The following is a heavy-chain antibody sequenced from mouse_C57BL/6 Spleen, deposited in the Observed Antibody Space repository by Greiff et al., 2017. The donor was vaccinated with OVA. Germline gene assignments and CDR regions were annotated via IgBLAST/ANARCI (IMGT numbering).Heavy chain of an antibody. D-gene: IGHD2-5*01. CDR1: GYTFTSYW. J-gene: IGHJ4*01. CDR3: TRGSYYSNPYAMDY. CDR2: IYPGNSDT. Sequence: VQLKESGTVLARPGASVKMSCKTSGYTFTSYWMHWVKQRPGQGLEWIGAIYPGNSDTSYNQKFKGKAKLTAVTSASTAYMELSSLTNEDSAVYYCTRGSYYSNPYAMDYWGQGTSVTVSS. V-gene: IGHV1-5*01.